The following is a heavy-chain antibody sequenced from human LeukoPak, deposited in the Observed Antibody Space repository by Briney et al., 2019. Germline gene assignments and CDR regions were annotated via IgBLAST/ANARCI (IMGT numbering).Heavy chain of an antibody. V-gene: IGHV1-2*02. CDR2: INPNSGDT. J-gene: IGHJ4*02. CDR3: ARDAIAAAGAGA. CDR1: GYTFTDYS. D-gene: IGHD6-13*01. Sequence: ASVKVSCKASGYTFTDYSMHWVRQAPGQGLEWMGWINPNSGDTDYAQKFRGRVTVTRDTSISTAYLEVSRLTSDDTAVYFCARDAIAAAGAGAWGQGTLVTVSS.